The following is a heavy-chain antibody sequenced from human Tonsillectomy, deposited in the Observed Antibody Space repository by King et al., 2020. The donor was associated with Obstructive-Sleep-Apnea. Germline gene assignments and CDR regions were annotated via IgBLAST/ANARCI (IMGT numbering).Heavy chain of an antibody. D-gene: IGHD3-3*01. Sequence: VQLVESGGGLVQPGGSLRLSCAASGFTFSNYAMSWVRQAPGKGLEWVSAISGSGGSTYYADSVKGRFTFSRDNSKNTLFLRMNSLRAEDTAVYYCAKEVLKGVVSAVPDYWGQGTLVTVSS. CDR1: GFTFSNYA. V-gene: IGHV3-23*04. CDR3: AKEVLKGVVSAVPDY. J-gene: IGHJ4*02. CDR2: ISGSGGST.